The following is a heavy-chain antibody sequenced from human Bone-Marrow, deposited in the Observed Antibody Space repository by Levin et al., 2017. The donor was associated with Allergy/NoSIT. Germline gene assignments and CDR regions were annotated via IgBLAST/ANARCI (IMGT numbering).Heavy chain of an antibody. Sequence: SGGSLRRSCAASGFTISTNYMSWVRQVPGKGLEWVSIIHSGGRKNYADSVKGRFTISRDNYNNTLYLQMNSLRGEDTAIYYCARDDVVATNHWGQGTLVIVSS. CDR2: IHSGGRK. V-gene: IGHV3-66*01. D-gene: IGHD5-12*01. J-gene: IGHJ4*02. CDR3: ARDDVVATNH. CDR1: GFTISTNY.